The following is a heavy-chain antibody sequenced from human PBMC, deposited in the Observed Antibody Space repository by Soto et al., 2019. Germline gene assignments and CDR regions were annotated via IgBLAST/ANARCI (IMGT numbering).Heavy chain of an antibody. CDR1: GFTFSNYG. V-gene: IGHV3-30*18. Sequence: PGGSRRLSCAASGFTFSNYGMHWVRQAPGKGLEWVAIIAYDGTNTYYADSVKGRFTISRDNSKNTLYLQMNSLRDEDTAVYYCAKDDGTFFYDTSGYPLDYWGQGTLVTVSS. CDR3: AKDDGTFFYDTSGYPLDY. J-gene: IGHJ4*02. CDR2: IAYDGTNT. D-gene: IGHD3-22*01.